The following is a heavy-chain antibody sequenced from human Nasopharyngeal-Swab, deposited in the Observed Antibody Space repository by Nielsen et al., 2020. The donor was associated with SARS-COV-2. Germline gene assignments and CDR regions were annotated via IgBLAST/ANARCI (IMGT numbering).Heavy chain of an antibody. V-gene: IGHV4-61*01. J-gene: IGHJ4*02. D-gene: IGHD3-3*01. Sequence: SETLSLTCTVSGGSVSSGSYYWSWIRQPPGKGLEWIGYIYYSGSTNYNPSLKGRVTISVDTSKNQFSLKLSSVTAADTAVYYCARSGDDFWSGYFDYWGQGTLVTVSS. CDR3: ARSGDDFWSGYFDY. CDR1: GGSVSSGSYY. CDR2: IYYSGST.